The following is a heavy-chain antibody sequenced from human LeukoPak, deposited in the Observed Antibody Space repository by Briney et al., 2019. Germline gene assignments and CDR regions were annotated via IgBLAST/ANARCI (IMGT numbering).Heavy chain of an antibody. CDR1: GYTFSNYY. D-gene: IGHD3-10*01. CDR3: ARDKFTAVRGATSPRWFDP. J-gene: IGHJ5*02. Sequence: GASVEVSCRASGYTFSNYYIHWVRQAPGQGLEWMGWINPNSGGTNYAQKFQGRVTMTRDTSISTAYMELSRLRSDDTAVYYCARDKFTAVRGATSPRWFDPWGQGTLVTVSS. CDR2: INPNSGGT. V-gene: IGHV1-2*02.